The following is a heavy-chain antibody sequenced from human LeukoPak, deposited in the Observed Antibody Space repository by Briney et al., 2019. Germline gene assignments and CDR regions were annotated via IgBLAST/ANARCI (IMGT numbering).Heavy chain of an antibody. V-gene: IGHV1-69*13. CDR2: IIPIFGTA. CDR3: ARAPGRDGYNYFDY. Sequence: VASVKVSCKASGYTFTSYAISWVRQAPGQGLEWMGGIIPIFGTANYAQKFQGRVTITADESTSTAYMELSSLRSEDTAVYYCARAPGRDGYNYFDYWGQGTLVTVSS. J-gene: IGHJ4*02. CDR1: GYTFTSYA. D-gene: IGHD5-24*01.